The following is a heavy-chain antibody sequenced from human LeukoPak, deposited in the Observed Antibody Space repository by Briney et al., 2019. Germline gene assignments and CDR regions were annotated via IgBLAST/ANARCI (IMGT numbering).Heavy chain of an antibody. CDR2: IIPIFGTA. D-gene: IGHD2-2*02. CDR1: GGTFSSYA. V-gene: IGHV1-69*05. CDR3: ALASCTSCYTSYYYYYMDV. J-gene: IGHJ6*03. Sequence: SVKASCKASGGTFSSYAISWVRQAPGQGLEWMGGIIPIFGTANYAQKFQGRVTITTDESTSTAYMELSSLRSEDTAVYYCALASCTSCYTSYYYYYMDVWGKGTTVTVSS.